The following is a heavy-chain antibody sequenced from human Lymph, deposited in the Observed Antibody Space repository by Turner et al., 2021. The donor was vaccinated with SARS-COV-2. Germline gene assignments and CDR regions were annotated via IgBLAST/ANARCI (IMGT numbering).Heavy chain of an antibody. CDR2: IYSGGST. J-gene: IGHJ6*02. D-gene: IGHD1-1*01. V-gene: IGHV3-53*02. Sequence: EVQLVETGGGLIQPGGSLRLSCAASGFIVSSNYMSWVRQAPGKGLEWVSLIYSGGSTYYADSVKGRFTISRDNSKNTLYLQMNSLRAEDTAVYYCARELQLYGMDVWGQGTTVTVSS. CDR1: GFIVSSNY. CDR3: ARELQLYGMDV.